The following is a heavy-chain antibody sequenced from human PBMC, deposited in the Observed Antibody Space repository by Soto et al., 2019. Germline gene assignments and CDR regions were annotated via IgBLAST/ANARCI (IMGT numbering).Heavy chain of an antibody. Sequence: QVQLVESGGGVVQPGRSLRLSCAASGFTFSSYAMHWVRQAPGKGLEWVAVISYDGSNKYYADSVKGRFTISRDNSKNTLYLQMNSLRAEDTAVYYCAREVNYSNQGGMDVWGQGTTVTVSS. CDR2: ISYDGSNK. J-gene: IGHJ6*02. V-gene: IGHV3-30-3*01. CDR3: AREVNYSNQGGMDV. D-gene: IGHD4-4*01. CDR1: GFTFSSYA.